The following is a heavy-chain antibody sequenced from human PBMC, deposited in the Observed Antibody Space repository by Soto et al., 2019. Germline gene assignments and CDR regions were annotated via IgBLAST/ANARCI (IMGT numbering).Heavy chain of an antibody. CDR1: GGTFSSYA. Sequence: ASVKVSCKASGGTFSSYAISWVRQAPGQGLEWMGGIIPIFGTANYAQKFQGRVTITADESTSTAYMELSSLRSEDTAVYYGAGVPGLVPAVLYNWFDPWGQGTLVTVSS. J-gene: IGHJ5*02. CDR3: AGVPGLVPAVLYNWFDP. D-gene: IGHD2-2*01. V-gene: IGHV1-69*13. CDR2: IIPIFGTA.